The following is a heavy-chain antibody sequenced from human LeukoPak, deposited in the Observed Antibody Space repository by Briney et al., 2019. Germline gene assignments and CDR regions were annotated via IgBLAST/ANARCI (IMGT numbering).Heavy chain of an antibody. D-gene: IGHD4/OR15-4a*01. CDR2: ISGSDGST. V-gene: IGHV3-23*01. CDR3: ARRAGAYSHPYDY. Sequence: GGSLRLSCAASGFTFSNYAMSWVRQAPGKGLEWVSAISGSDGSTNYADSVKGRFTISRDNSKSTLYLQMNSLRAEDTAVYYCARRAGAYSHPYDYWGQGTLVTVSS. CDR1: GFTFSNYA. J-gene: IGHJ4*02.